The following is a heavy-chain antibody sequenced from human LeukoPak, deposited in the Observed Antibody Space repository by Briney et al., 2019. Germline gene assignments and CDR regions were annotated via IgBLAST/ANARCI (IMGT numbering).Heavy chain of an antibody. V-gene: IGHV4-34*01. D-gene: IGHD2-21*02. CDR3: ARNHLGHIVVVTRNDAFDI. CDR2: TNHSGST. J-gene: IGHJ3*02. CDR1: GGSFSGYY. Sequence: SETLSLTCAVYGGSFSGYYWSWIRQPPGKGLEWIGETNHSGSTNYNPSLKSRVTISVDTSKNQFSLKLSSVTAADTAVYYCARNHLGHIVVVTRNDAFDIWGQGTMVTVSS.